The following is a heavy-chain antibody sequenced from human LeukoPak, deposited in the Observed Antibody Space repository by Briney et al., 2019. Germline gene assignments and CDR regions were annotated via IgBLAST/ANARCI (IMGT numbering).Heavy chain of an antibody. CDR2: IIPIFGTA. V-gene: IGHV1-69*13. CDR3: ARAGNYYYGMDV. D-gene: IGHD1-26*01. CDR1: GGTFISYA. Sequence: GASVTVSYKASGGTFISYAISWVRQAPGQGREWMGGIIPIFGTANYAQKFQGRVTITADESTSTAYMELSSLRSEDTAVYYCARAGNYYYGMDVWGKGATVTVSS. J-gene: IGHJ6*04.